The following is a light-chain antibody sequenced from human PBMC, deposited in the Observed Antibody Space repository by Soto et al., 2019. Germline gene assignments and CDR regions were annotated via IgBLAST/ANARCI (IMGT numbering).Light chain of an antibody. CDR2: DAS. CDR1: QDISNY. CDR3: QQYDNLPS. Sequence: DIQMTQSPSSLSASVGDRATITCQASQDISNYLNWYQQKPGKAPKLLIYDASNLETGVPSRFSGSGSGTDFTFTISSLQPEDAATYYCQQYDNLPSFGGGTKVDIK. J-gene: IGKJ4*01. V-gene: IGKV1-33*01.